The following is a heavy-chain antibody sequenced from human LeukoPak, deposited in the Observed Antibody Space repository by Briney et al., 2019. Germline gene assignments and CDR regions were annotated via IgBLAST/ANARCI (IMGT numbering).Heavy chain of an antibody. V-gene: IGHV3-7*01. D-gene: IGHD3-9*01. CDR2: INADGSEK. J-gene: IGHJ4*02. Sequence: GGSLRLSCAASGFTFRSHRMSWVRQAPGKGREWVANINADGSEKFYVDSMKGRFSISRDNAENSVSLQMSSLRGEDTAVYYCARESRGYNILTGYYTQLDYWGQGTRVTVSS. CDR3: ARESRGYNILTGYYTQLDY. CDR1: GFTFRSHR.